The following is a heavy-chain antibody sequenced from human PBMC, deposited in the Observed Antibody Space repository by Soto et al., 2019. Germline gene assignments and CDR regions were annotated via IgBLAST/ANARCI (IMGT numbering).Heavy chain of an antibody. D-gene: IGHD2-2*01. CDR3: ARARDCSSTSCYADWFDP. CDR1: GGSISSYY. CDR2: IYYSGST. V-gene: IGHV4-59*01. J-gene: IGHJ5*02. Sequence: SETLSLTCTVSGGSISSYYWSWIRQPPGKGLEWIGYIYYSGSTNYNPSLKSRVTISVDTSKNQFSLKLSSVTAADTAVYYCARARDCSSTSCYADWFDPWGQGTLVTVSS.